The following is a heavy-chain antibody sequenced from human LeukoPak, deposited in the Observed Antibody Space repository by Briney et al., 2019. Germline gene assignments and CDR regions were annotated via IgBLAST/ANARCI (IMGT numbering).Heavy chain of an antibody. D-gene: IGHD4-17*01. CDR1: GFTFTSSA. CDR2: IVVGSGNT. V-gene: IGHV1-58*01. CDR3: AALDYGDYETPIDY. Sequence: SVRVSCKASGFTFTSSAVQWVRQARGQRLEWIGWIVVGSGNTNYAQKFQERVTITRDMSTSTAYMELSSLRSEDTAVYYCAALDYGDYETPIDYWGQGTLVTVSP. J-gene: IGHJ4*02.